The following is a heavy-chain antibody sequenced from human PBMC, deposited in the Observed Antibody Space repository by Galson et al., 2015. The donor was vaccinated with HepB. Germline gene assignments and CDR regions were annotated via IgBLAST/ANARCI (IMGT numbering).Heavy chain of an antibody. CDR1: GFSFRNYA. CDR3: AKGGYYDSSGYLTGPYYFDY. D-gene: IGHD3-22*01. J-gene: IGHJ4*02. CDR2: ISGSGGTT. Sequence: SLRLSCAASGFSFRNYAMNWVRQGPGKGLEWVAVISGSGGTTYYADSVKGRFTISRDNSKNTLYLQMNSLRAEDTAVYYCAKGGYYDSSGYLTGPYYFDYWGQGTLATVSS. V-gene: IGHV3-23*01.